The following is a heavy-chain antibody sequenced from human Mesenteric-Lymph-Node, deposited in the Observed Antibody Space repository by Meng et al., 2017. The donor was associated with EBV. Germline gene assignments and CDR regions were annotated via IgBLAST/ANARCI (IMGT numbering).Heavy chain of an antibody. V-gene: IGHV3-11*01. D-gene: IGHD1-1*01. J-gene: IGHJ4*02. CDR2: ISSSGTTI. CDR3: ARTGSTFGFNPFDY. Sequence: QVQXVESGXXXVKPGGSXRLSCAXSGFTFSDYYMSWIRQSPGKGLEWISYISSSGTTIHYADPVKGRFTISRDNTKNSLYLQINSLRAEDTAVYYCARTGSTFGFNPFDYWGRGTLVTVSS. CDR1: GFTFSDYY.